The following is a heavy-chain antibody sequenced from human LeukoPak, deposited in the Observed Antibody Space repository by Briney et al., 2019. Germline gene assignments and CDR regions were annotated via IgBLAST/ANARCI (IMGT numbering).Heavy chain of an antibody. CDR3: ARGGITMVRGVPNWYFDL. J-gene: IGHJ2*01. D-gene: IGHD3-10*01. CDR1: GGTFSSYA. V-gene: IGHV1-69*05. CDR2: IIPIFGTA. Sequence: SVKVSCKASGGTFSSYAISWVRQAPGQGLEWMGGIIPIFGTANYAQKFQGRVTMTRDTSTSTVYMELSSLRSEDTAVYYCARGGITMVRGVPNWYFDLWGRGTLVTVSS.